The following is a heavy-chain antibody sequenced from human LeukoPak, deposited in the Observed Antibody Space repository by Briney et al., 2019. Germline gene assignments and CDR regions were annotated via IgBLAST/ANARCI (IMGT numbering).Heavy chain of an antibody. CDR3: VKTPYSSTWYVGDY. D-gene: IGHD2/OR15-2a*01. V-gene: IGHV3-64D*06. J-gene: IGHJ4*02. CDR1: GFTFSSYA. CDR2: INSDGDST. Sequence: PGGSLRLSCSASGFTFSSYAMHWVRQAAGEGLEYVPAINSDGDSTYYADSVKGRFTISRDNSKNTLYLQMSSLGPEDSAVYYCVKTPYSSTWYVGDYWGQGTLVTVSS.